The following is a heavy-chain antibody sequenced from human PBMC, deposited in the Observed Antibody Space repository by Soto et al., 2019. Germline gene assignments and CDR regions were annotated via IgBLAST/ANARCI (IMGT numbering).Heavy chain of an antibody. V-gene: IGHV4-59*01. CDR2: IYYSGST. CDR1: GGSISSYY. CDR3: ARVALITGLHYFDY. Sequence: SETLSLTCTVSGGSISSYYWSWIRQPPGKGLEWIGYIYYSGSTNYNPSLKSRVTISVDTSKSQFSLKLSSVTAADTAVYYCARVALITGLHYFDYWGQGTLVTVSS. J-gene: IGHJ4*02. D-gene: IGHD1-20*01.